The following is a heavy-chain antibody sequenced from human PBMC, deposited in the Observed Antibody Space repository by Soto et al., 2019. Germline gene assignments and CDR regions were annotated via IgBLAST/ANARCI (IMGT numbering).Heavy chain of an antibody. D-gene: IGHD6-19*01. V-gene: IGHV3-48*02. CDR2: ISGGGRPI. J-gene: IGHJ4*02. Sequence: EVQLVESGGGSVQPGGSLRLSCAASGFTFSTFSMNWLRQAPGRGLEWISYISGGGRPIAYADSVKGRFTISRDNAKNSLDLQMDSLTDEDTAVYYCARDLGWAFDSWGQGTLVTVSS. CDR3: ARDLGWAFDS. CDR1: GFTFSTFS.